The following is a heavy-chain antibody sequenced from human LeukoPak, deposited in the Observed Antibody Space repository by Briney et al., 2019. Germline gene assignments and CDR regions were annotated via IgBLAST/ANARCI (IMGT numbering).Heavy chain of an antibody. CDR2: VYYSGST. V-gene: IGHV4-39*01. CDR1: GGPIRSSSYY. D-gene: IGHD6-6*01. J-gene: IGHJ3*02. CDR3: ARHESSSSSAAFHI. Sequence: PSETLSLTCTVSGGPIRSSSYYWAWIRQPPGKGLEGIGSVYYSGSTSYNPSLKSRVTLSVDTSKNQFSLKLYSVTAADTAVFYCARHESSSSSAAFHIWGQGTMVTVSS.